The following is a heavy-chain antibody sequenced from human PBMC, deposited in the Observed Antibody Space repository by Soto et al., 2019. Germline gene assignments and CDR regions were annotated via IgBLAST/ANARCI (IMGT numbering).Heavy chain of an antibody. CDR2: IYYSGST. Sequence: SETLSLTCTVSGGSISSYYWSWIRQPPGKGLEWIGYIYYSGSTNYNPSLKSRVTISVDTSKNQFSLKLSSVTATDTAVYYCARDPEGLNWFDPWGQGTLVTVSS. CDR1: GGSISSYY. D-gene: IGHD3-16*01. V-gene: IGHV4-59*01. CDR3: ARDPEGLNWFDP. J-gene: IGHJ5*02.